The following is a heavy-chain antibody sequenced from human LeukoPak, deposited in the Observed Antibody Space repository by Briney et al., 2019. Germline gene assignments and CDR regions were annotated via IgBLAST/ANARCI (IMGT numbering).Heavy chain of an antibody. V-gene: IGHV4-34*01. D-gene: IGHD6-19*01. J-gene: IGHJ4*02. CDR1: GGSFSGYY. Sequence: SETLSLTCAVYGGSFSGYYWTWIRQPPGKGLEWIGEINRSDERTTYNPSFKSRVTLSVDTSTNQFSLKLNSVTAADTAVYYCATGRVAVSGPDSWGQGTLVTVSS. CDR3: ATGRVAVSGPDS. CDR2: INRSDERT.